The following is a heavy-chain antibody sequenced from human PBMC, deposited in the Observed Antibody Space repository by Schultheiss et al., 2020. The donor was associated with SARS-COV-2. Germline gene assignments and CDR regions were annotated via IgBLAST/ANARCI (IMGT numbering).Heavy chain of an antibody. J-gene: IGHJ5*02. Sequence: SETLSLTCAVFGGSFSGYYWTWIRQSPGKGLEWIGEINHSGSTNYNPSLKSRVTISVDTSKNQFSLKLSSVTAADTAVYYCARATIFGVVTKKNWFDPWGQGTLVTV. CDR3: ARATIFGVVTKKNWFDP. CDR1: GGSFSGYY. V-gene: IGHV4-34*01. CDR2: INHSGST. D-gene: IGHD3-3*01.